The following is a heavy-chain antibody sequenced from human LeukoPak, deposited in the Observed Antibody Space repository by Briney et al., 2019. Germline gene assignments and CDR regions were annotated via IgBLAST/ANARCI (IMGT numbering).Heavy chain of an antibody. CDR2: IYYSGST. V-gene: IGHV4-39*07. J-gene: IGHJ4*02. D-gene: IGHD1-26*01. CDR3: EVGATRGDY. CDR1: GGSISSSSYY. Sequence: SETLSLTCTVSGGSISSSSYYWGWIRQPPGKGLEWIGSIYYSGSTYYNPSLKSRVTISVDTSKNQFSLKLSSVTAADTAVYYCEVGATRGDYWGQGTLATVSS.